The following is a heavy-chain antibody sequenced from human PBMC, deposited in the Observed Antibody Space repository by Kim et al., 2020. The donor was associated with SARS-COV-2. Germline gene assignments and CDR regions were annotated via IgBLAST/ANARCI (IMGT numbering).Heavy chain of an antibody. CDR1: GFTFSSYG. CDR2: IWYDGSNK. CDR3: ARDGYSRVTTVVKRLLYYGMDV. Sequence: GGSLRLSCAASGFTFSSYGMHWVRQAPGKGLEWVAVIWYDGSNKYYADSVKGRFTISRDNSKNTLYLQMNSLRAEDTAVYYCARDGYSRVTTVVKRLLYYGMDVWGQGTTVTVSS. J-gene: IGHJ6*02. D-gene: IGHD4-17*01. V-gene: IGHV3-33*01.